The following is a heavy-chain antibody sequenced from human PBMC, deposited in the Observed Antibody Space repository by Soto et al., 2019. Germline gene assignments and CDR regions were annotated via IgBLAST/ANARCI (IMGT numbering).Heavy chain of an antibody. CDR2: ISYDGSKK. J-gene: IGHJ5*02. V-gene: IGHV3-30-3*01. CDR1: VFTFISYA. D-gene: IGHD4-17*01. Sequence: PGWSLRLSCASSVFTFISYAMHWVRQAPGKGLEWVALISYDGSKKYYADSVKGRFTISRDNSKNTLYLQMNSLRAEDTAVYFCARDRQIYGGTNWFDPWGQGTLVTVSS. CDR3: ARDRQIYGGTNWFDP.